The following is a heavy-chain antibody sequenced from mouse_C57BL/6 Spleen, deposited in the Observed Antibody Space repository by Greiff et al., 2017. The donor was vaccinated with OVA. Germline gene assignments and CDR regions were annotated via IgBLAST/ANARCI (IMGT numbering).Heavy chain of an antibody. V-gene: IGHV5-9-1*02. CDR2: ISSGGDYI. CDR3: TSVTGTGGAMDY. J-gene: IGHJ4*01. D-gene: IGHD4-1*01. CDR1: GFTFSSYA. Sequence: EVQGVESGEGLVKPGGSLKLSCAASGFTFSSYAMSWVRQTPEKRLEWVAYISSGGDYIYYADTVKGRFTNSRDNARNTLYLQMSSLKSEDTAMYYCTSVTGTGGAMDYWGQGTSVTVSS.